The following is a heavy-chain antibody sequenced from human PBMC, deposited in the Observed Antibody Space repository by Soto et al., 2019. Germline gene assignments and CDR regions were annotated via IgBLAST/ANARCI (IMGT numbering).Heavy chain of an antibody. CDR3: AREGHHGVGPDASSFDY. Sequence: QVRLVESGGGVVQPGRSLRLSCAASGFIFSTYGMHWVRQAPGKGLQWVAVVSDDGYTTYYAESVKGRFPVSRDSSKNTLELQMSNLRIEDKAVYYCAREGHHGVGPDASSFDYWGQGTVVTVSS. CDR1: GFIFSTYG. V-gene: IGHV3-30*03. D-gene: IGHD3-3*01. CDR2: VSDDGYTT. J-gene: IGHJ4*02.